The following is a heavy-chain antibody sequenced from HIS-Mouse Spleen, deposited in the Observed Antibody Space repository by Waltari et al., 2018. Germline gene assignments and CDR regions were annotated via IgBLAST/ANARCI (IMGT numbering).Heavy chain of an antibody. D-gene: IGHD6-13*01. J-gene: IGHJ4*02. CDR3: ATLSWGYEYNSFDY. Sequence: QVQLVESGGGVVQPGRSLRLSWAASGFPFSSYGMHWVRQAPGKGLEWVAVISYDGSNKYYADSVKGRFTISRDNSKNTLYLQMNSLRAEDTAVYYCATLSWGYEYNSFDYWGQGTLVTVSS. V-gene: IGHV3-30*03. CDR2: ISYDGSNK. CDR1: GFPFSSYG.